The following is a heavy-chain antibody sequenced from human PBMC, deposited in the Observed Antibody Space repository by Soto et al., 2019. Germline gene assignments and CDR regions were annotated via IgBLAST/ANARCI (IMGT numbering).Heavy chain of an antibody. D-gene: IGHD6-13*01. J-gene: IGHJ4*02. CDR3: AREGRDSISWYFDY. CDR2: TYYRSKWYN. CDR1: GDSVSSNSAA. V-gene: IGHV6-1*01. Sequence: SQTLSLTCAISGDSVSSNSAAWNWIRQSPSRVLEWLGMTYYRSKWYNDSAVSVKRPITINPDTSKNQFSLQLNSVTTEDTAVYYCAREGRDSISWYFDYWGQGTLVTVSS.